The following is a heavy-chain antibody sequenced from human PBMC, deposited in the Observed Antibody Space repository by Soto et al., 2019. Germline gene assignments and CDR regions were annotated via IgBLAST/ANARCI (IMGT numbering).Heavy chain of an antibody. D-gene: IGHD3-3*01. Sequence: PGGSLRFSCAASGFTFSSYWMSWVRQAPGKGLEWVANIKQDGSEKYYVDSVKGRFTISRDNAKNSLYLQMNSLRAEDTAVYYCARDRAPTYYDFWSGYYTGGYFDYWGQGTLVTV. CDR3: ARDRAPTYYDFWSGYYTGGYFDY. V-gene: IGHV3-7*01. CDR1: GFTFSSYW. CDR2: IKQDGSEK. J-gene: IGHJ4*02.